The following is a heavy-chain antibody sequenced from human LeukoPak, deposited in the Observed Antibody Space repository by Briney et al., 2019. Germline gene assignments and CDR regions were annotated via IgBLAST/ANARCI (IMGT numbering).Heavy chain of an antibody. D-gene: IGHD1-26*01. Sequence: TGGSLRLSCGASGFTVNSDYMSGVRQAPEKGLEWVSVIYSGGSTYYADSVKGRFTISRDNSKNTLYLQMNSLRAEDTAVYYCARLIVGATRAFDYWGQGTLVTVSS. V-gene: IGHV3-66*02. CDR2: IYSGGST. J-gene: IGHJ4*02. CDR1: GFTVNSDY. CDR3: ARLIVGATRAFDY.